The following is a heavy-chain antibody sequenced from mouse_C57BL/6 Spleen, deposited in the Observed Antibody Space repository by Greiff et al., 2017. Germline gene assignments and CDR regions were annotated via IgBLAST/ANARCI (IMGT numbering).Heavy chain of an antibody. V-gene: IGHV5-4*03. D-gene: IGHD4-1*02. CDR1: GFTFSSYA. J-gene: IGHJ2*01. CDR2: ISDGGSYT. CDR3: ARRQLGFDY. Sequence: EVMLVESGGGLVKPGGSLKLSCAASGFTFSSYAMSWVRQTPEKRLEWVATISDGGSYTYYPDNVKGRFTLSRDNAKNNLYLQMSHLKSEDTAMYYCARRQLGFDYWGQGTTLTVSS.